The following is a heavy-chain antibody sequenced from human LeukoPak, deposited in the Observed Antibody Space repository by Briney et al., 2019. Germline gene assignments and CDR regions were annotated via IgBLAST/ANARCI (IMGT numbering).Heavy chain of an antibody. CDR1: GGSISNYY. Sequence: SETLSLTCTVSGGSISNYYWSWIRQPPGKGLEWIGSIYYSGSTNYNPSLKSRVTISVDTSKNQFSLKLSSVTAADTAVYYCARANYFDYWGQGTLVTVSS. CDR2: IYYSGST. CDR3: ARANYFDY. J-gene: IGHJ4*02. V-gene: IGHV4-59*01.